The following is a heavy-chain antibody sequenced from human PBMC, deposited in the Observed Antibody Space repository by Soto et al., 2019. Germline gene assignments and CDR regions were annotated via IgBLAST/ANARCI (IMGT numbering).Heavy chain of an antibody. J-gene: IGHJ5*02. CDR2: ISGSGSPT. CDR1: GFTFSYYD. V-gene: IGHV3-11*01. Sequence: GGSLILSCAASGFTFSYYDMSWIRQAPGRGLEWVSYISGSGSPTHYADSVKGRFTISRDNAKNSLYLQMKSLRVDDTALYYCARVLHDYSNHANPPRFDPWGQGTLVTVSS. D-gene: IGHD4-4*01. CDR3: ARVLHDYSNHANPPRFDP.